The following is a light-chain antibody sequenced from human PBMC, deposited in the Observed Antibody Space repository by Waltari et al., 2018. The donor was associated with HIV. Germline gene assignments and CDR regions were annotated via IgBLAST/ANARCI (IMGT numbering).Light chain of an antibody. CDR3: VSYAGVNDRWA. V-gene: IGLV2-8*01. J-gene: IGLJ3*02. CDR1: TADVGGYNH. Sequence: SALTQPPSASGSPGQSVTISCTGTTADVGGYNHVSWYQQHPGKAPNFLIFEVNRRPSGFPNGFSGSKSGNTASLTVSGLQAEDEAHYYCVSYAGVNDRWAFGGGTKLTV. CDR2: EVN.